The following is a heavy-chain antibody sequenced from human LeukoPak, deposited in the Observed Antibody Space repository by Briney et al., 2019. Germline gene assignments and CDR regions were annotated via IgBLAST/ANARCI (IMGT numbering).Heavy chain of an antibody. CDR1: GFTFSSYS. D-gene: IGHD3-10*01. CDR2: ISSSSSYI. CDR3: ARDLWLGELYYY. J-gene: IGHJ4*02. Sequence: GGSLRLFCAASGFTFSSYSMNGLRKSPGKGLEWVSSISSSSSYIYYAVSVKRRHPLSREHAKHSLSLHMNSVIAEDTAVLYFARDLWLGELYYYWGQGNLVTVSS. V-gene: IGHV3-21*01.